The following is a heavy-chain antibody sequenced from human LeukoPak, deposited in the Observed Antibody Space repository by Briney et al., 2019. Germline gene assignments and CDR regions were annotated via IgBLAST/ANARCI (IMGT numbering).Heavy chain of an antibody. Sequence: SQTLSLTCTVSGGSISSGGYYWSWIRQHPGKGLEWIGYIYYSGSTYYNPSLKSRVTISVDTSKNQFSLKLSSVTAADTAVYYCARELQHAKYYYYYGMDVWGQGTTVAVSS. CDR2: IYYSGST. J-gene: IGHJ6*02. V-gene: IGHV4-31*03. CDR3: ARELQHAKYYYYYGMDV. D-gene: IGHD2-8*01. CDR1: GGSISSGGYY.